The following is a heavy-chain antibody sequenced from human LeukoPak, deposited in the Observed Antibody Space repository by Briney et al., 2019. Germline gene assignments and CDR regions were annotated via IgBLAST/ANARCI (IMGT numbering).Heavy chain of an antibody. V-gene: IGHV3-30*18. CDR1: GFTFSSYG. CDR3: AKDRYSFGTYYFDN. D-gene: IGHD5-18*01. Sequence: GGSLRLSCAASGFTFSSYGMHWVRQAPGKGLEWVASISYDGSNKYYADSVKGRFTISRDNSKNTLYLQMNSLRAEDTAVYYCAKDRYSFGTYYFDNWGQGTLVTVSS. CDR2: ISYDGSNK. J-gene: IGHJ4*02.